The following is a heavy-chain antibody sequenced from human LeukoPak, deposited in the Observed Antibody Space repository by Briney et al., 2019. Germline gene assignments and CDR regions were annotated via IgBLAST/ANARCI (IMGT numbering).Heavy chain of an antibody. V-gene: IGHV3-30*02. CDR3: ARGASVVAGSDDAFDI. D-gene: IGHD6-19*01. CDR1: GFTFSNYG. CDR2: IRYDGSKE. J-gene: IGHJ3*02. Sequence: PGGSLRLSCVASGFTFSNYGIHWVRQAPGKGLEWVAFIRYDGSKEYYADSVKGRFTISRDNAKNSLYLQMNSLRAEDTAVYYCARGASVVAGSDDAFDIWGQGTMVTVSS.